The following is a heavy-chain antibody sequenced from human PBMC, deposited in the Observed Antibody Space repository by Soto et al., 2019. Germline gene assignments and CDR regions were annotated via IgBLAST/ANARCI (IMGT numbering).Heavy chain of an antibody. CDR2: IDWDDDK. Sequence: SGPTLVNPTQTLTLTCTFSGFSLNTGGMCVSWIRQPPGKALEWLALIDWDDDKYYSTSPKTRLTISKDTSKNQVVLTMTNMDPVDTATYYCARIVTSNYYYGMDVWGQGTTVTVSS. CDR3: ARIVTSNYYYGMDV. V-gene: IGHV2-70*01. CDR1: GFSLNTGGMC. J-gene: IGHJ6*02. D-gene: IGHD2-2*01.